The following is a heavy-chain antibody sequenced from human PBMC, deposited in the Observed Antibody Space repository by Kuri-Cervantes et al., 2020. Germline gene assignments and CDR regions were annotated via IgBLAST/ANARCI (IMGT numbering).Heavy chain of an antibody. CDR2: IYHSGST. Sequence: SETLSLTCTVSGGSISSYYWSWIRQPPGKGLEWIGSIYHSGSTYYNPSLKSRVTISVDTSKNQFSLKLSSVTAADTAVYYCARFSDAFDIWGQGTMVTVSS. J-gene: IGHJ3*02. CDR3: ARFSDAFDI. V-gene: IGHV4-59*04. D-gene: IGHD3-3*01. CDR1: GGSISSYY.